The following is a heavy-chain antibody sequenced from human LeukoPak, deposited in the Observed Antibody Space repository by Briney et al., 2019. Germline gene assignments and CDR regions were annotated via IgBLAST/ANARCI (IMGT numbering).Heavy chain of an antibody. CDR2: IGISSGNT. D-gene: IGHD1-1*01. CDR1: GLPFSEYS. Sequence: PGGSLRLSCAASGLPFSEYSMNWVRQAPGKGLEWISYIGISSGNTKYADSVKGRFTVSGDNARNSLYLQMNSLRVEDTAVYYCARDHNYAFDNWGQGTLVTVSS. V-gene: IGHV3-11*06. J-gene: IGHJ4*02. CDR3: ARDHNYAFDN.